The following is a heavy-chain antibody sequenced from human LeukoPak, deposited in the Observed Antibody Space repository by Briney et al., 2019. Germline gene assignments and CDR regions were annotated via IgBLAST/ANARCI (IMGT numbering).Heavy chain of an antibody. CDR2: ISSSSSTI. CDR1: GFTFSSHS. V-gene: IGHV3-48*01. CDR3: ARGSPKYYDSSGYYY. J-gene: IGHJ4*02. Sequence: GGSLRLSCAASGFTFSSHSMNWVRQAPGKGLEWVSYISSSSSTIYYADSVKGRFTISRDNAKNSLYLQMNSLRAEDTAVYYCARGSPKYYDSSGYYYWGQGTLVTVSS. D-gene: IGHD3-22*01.